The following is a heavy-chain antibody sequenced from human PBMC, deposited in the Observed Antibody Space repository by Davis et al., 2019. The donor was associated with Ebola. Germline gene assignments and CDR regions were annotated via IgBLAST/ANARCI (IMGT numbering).Heavy chain of an antibody. D-gene: IGHD5-12*01. Sequence: GVSLKISCKGSGYSFTSYWIGWVRQMPGKGLEWMGIIYPGDSDTRYSPSFQGQVTISADKSISTAYLQWSSLKASDTAMYYCARRGRRDWSGYPFDYWGQGTLVTVSS. CDR1: GYSFTSYW. CDR3: ARRGRRDWSGYPFDY. J-gene: IGHJ4*02. CDR2: IYPGDSDT. V-gene: IGHV5-51*01.